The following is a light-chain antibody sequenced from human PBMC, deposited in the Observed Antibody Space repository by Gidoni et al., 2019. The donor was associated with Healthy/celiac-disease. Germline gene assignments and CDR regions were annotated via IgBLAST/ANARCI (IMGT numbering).Light chain of an antibody. J-gene: IGKJ1*01. CDR1: QSISTY. Sequence: IQMTQSPSSLSASVGDRVTITCRASQSISTYLNWYQQKPEKAPRLLIYAASTLQSGVPSRFSGSGSGTDFTLTISSLQREDFATYYCQQSYSTLRTFGQGTKVEVK. V-gene: IGKV1-39*01. CDR3: QQSYSTLRT. CDR2: AAS.